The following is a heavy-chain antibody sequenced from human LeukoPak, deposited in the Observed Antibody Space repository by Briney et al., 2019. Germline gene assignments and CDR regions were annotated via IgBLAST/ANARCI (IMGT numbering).Heavy chain of an antibody. J-gene: IGHJ4*02. D-gene: IGHD3-3*01. Sequence: GGSLRLSCAASGFTFSAHGMSWVRQAPGKGLEWVSAISGSGGSTYYADSVKGRFTISRDNSKNTLYLQMNSLRAEDTAVYYCAKSYDFWSGWTIWGQGTLVTVSS. CDR2: ISGSGGST. CDR1: GFTFSAHG. CDR3: AKSYDFWSGWTI. V-gene: IGHV3-23*01.